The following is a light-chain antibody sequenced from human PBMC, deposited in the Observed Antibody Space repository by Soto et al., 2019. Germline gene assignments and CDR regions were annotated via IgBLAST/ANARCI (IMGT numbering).Light chain of an antibody. CDR3: QQFSSYPLT. J-gene: IGKJ4*01. CDR2: DAS. CDR1: QTVRNNY. V-gene: IGKV3-20*01. Sequence: EVVLTQSPGTLSLSPGERATLSCRASQTVRNNYLAWYQQKPGQAPRLLIYDASSRATGIPDRFSGGASGTDFTLTISRLEPEDFAVYYCQQFSSYPLTFGGGTKVDIK.